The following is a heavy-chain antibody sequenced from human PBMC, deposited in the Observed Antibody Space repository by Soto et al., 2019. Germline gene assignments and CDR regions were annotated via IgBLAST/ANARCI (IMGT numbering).Heavy chain of an antibody. V-gene: IGHV1-58*01. J-gene: IGHJ6*04. Sequence: SVKVSCKAFGFTFTSSAVQWVRQTRGQRLEWIGWIVVDSGETKSAQKFQERVTITRYMSTNTAYMELSGLRSDDTAMYYCVADPYFTASQGAGYNYYGRDVWGKGTTFT. CDR3: VADPYFTASQGAGYNYYGRDV. CDR1: GFTFTSSA. CDR2: IVVDSGET. D-gene: IGHD1-26*01.